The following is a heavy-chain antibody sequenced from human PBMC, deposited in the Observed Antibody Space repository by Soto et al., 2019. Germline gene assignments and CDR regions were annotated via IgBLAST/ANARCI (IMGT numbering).Heavy chain of an antibody. CDR2: ISYDGSNK. J-gene: IGHJ6*02. Sequence: QVQLVESGGGVVQPGRSLRLSCAASGFTFSSYGMHWVRQAPGKGLEWVAVISYDGSNKNYADSVKGRFTISRDNSKNTQYLQRNSLRAEDTAVYYGAKEVWSGPMDVWGQGTTVTVSS. CDR1: GFTFSSYG. D-gene: IGHD3-3*01. V-gene: IGHV3-30*18. CDR3: AKEVWSGPMDV.